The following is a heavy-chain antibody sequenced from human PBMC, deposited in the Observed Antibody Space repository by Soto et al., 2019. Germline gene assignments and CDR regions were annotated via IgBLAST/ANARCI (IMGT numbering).Heavy chain of an antibody. D-gene: IGHD3-3*01. V-gene: IGHV1-46*01. Sequence: GASVKVSCKASGYTFTSYYIHWVRQAPGQGLEWMGIINPSGGSTTYARKFQGRVSMTRDTSTSTDYMELTSLRSEDTAVFYCARAPSSDYGMDVWGQGTTVTVS. J-gene: IGHJ6*02. CDR2: INPSGGST. CDR1: GYTFTSYY. CDR3: ARAPSSDYGMDV.